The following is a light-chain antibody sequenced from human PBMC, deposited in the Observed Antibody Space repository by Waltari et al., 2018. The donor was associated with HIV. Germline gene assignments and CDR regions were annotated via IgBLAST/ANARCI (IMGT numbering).Light chain of an antibody. CDR3: QQYATSPRT. Sequence: EIVWTQSPGTLSSSRGERGTISCRASQSVRSRYLAWYQQRPGQAPRLLIAGASSRATGVPDRFSGSGSGTDFSLTISRLEPDAFAVYYCQQYATSPRTFGQGTKVEIK. CDR2: GAS. V-gene: IGKV3-20*01. CDR1: QSVRSRY. J-gene: IGKJ1*01.